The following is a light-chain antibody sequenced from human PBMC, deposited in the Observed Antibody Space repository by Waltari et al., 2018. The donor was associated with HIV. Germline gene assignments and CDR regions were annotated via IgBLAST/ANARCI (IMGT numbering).Light chain of an antibody. Sequence: DIQMTQSPSTLSASVRDRVTITCRASQNIITSLAWDQQKPGKAPKFLIYKASSLGNGVPSRFSGSGSGTEFTLTISSLQPDDFATYYCQQYNDYFPTFGQGTRVEIK. CDR3: QQYNDYFPT. CDR2: KAS. J-gene: IGKJ1*01. V-gene: IGKV1-5*03. CDR1: QNIITS.